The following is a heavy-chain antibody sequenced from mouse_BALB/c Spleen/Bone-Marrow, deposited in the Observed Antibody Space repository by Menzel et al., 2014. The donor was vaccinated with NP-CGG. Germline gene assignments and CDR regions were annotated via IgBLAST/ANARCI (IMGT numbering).Heavy chain of an antibody. CDR1: GYAFTNYL. V-gene: IGHV1-54*03. Sequence: VQLQQSGAELVRPGTSVKVSCKASGYAFTNYLIEWVKQRPGQGLEWIGVINPGSGGTNYNEKFKGKATLTADKSSSTAYMQLSSLTSDDSAVYFRANRYDYAMDYWGQGTSVTVSS. D-gene: IGHD2-14*01. CDR3: ANRYDYAMDY. CDR2: INPGSGGT. J-gene: IGHJ4*01.